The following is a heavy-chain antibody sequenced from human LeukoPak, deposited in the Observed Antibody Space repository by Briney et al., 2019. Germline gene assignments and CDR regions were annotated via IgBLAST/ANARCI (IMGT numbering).Heavy chain of an antibody. V-gene: IGHV4-30-2*01. CDR2: IYHSGST. CDR3: ARNLIVPRYYYYMDV. CDR1: GGSISSGGYS. J-gene: IGHJ6*03. Sequence: PSQTLSLTCAVSGGSISSGGYSWGWIRQPPGKGLEWIGYIYHSGSTYYNPSLKSRVTISVDRSKNQFSLKLSSVTAADTAVYYCARNLIVPRYYYYMDVWGKGTTVTVSS. D-gene: IGHD3-22*01.